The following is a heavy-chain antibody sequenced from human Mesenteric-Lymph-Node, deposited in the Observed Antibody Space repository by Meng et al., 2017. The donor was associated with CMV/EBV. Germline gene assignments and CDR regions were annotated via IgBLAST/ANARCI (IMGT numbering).Heavy chain of an antibody. J-gene: IGHJ4*02. Sequence: SETLSLTCTVSGGSISSSSYYWGWIRQFPGEGLEWIGEINHSGGPNYNPSLKSRVIISVDTSKDQFSLTLSSVTAADTAVYYCARGPETVGLQYWGQGTLVTVSS. V-gene: IGHV4-39*07. D-gene: IGHD3-16*01. CDR2: INHSGGP. CDR3: ARGPETVGLQY. CDR1: GGSISSSSYY.